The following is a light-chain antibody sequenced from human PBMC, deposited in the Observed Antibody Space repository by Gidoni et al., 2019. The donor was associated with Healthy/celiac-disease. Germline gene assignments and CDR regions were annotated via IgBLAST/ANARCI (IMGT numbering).Light chain of an antibody. V-gene: IGKV3D-20*01. CDR1: QSVSSSY. CDR2: DAS. CDR3: QQYGSTGTT. Sequence: EIVLTQSPATLSLSPGERATLSCGASQSVSSSYLAWYQQKPGLAPRLLIYDASSSGSGTDFTLTISRLEPEDFAVYYCQQYGSTGTTFGGGTKVEIK. J-gene: IGKJ4*01.